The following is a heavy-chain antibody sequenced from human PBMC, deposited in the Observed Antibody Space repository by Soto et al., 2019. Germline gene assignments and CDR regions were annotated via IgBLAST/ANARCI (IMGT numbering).Heavy chain of an antibody. D-gene: IGHD2-21*01. CDR2: ISSSGSTI. CDR3: ARPTTARAQHKKYFQH. Sequence: QVQLVESGGGLVKPGGSLRLSCAASGFTFSDYYMSWIRQAPGTGLELVSYISSSGSTIYYADSVKGRFTISRDNAKNSLYLQMNSLRAEDTAVYYCARPTTARAQHKKYFQHWGQGTLVTVSS. CDR1: GFTFSDYY. J-gene: IGHJ1*01. V-gene: IGHV3-11*01.